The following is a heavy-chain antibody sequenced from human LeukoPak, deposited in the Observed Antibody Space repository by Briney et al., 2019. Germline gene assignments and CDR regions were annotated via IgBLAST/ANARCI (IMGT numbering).Heavy chain of an antibody. D-gene: IGHD4-17*01. Sequence: GGSLRLSCAASGFTFSSYAMSWVRQAPGKGLEWVSAISGSGGSTYYADSMKGRFTISRDNSKNTLYLQMNSLRAEDTAVYYCAKLDYPNPYGDYDYWGQGTLVTVSS. CDR1: GFTFSSYA. V-gene: IGHV3-23*01. CDR2: ISGSGGST. J-gene: IGHJ4*02. CDR3: AKLDYPNPYGDYDY.